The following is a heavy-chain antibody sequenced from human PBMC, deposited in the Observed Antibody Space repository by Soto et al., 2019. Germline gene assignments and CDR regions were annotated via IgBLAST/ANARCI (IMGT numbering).Heavy chain of an antibody. V-gene: IGHV4-4*02. Sequence: QVQLQESGPGLVKPSGTLSLTCAVSGGSISSSNWWGWVRQPPGKGLGGIGEIYHSGSTNYNPSLKSRVTISVDKSKNQFSLKLSSVTAADTAVYYCARLKSRYCSGGSCSNPWGQGTLVTVSS. CDR3: ARLKSRYCSGGSCSNP. CDR1: GGSISSSNW. D-gene: IGHD2-15*01. J-gene: IGHJ5*02. CDR2: IYHSGST.